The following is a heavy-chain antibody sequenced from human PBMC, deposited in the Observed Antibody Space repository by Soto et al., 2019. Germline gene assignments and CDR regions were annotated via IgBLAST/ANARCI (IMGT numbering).Heavy chain of an antibody. CDR1: GFTFSSYE. V-gene: IGHV3-48*03. D-gene: IGHD3-22*01. J-gene: IGHJ4*02. CDR3: ASSPYFYDTTGRLYYFDY. Sequence: PGGSLRLSCAASGFTFSSYEMNWARQAPGKGLEWVSYITSSGTTIYYADSVKGRFTISRDNAKNSLYLQMNSLRAEDTAVYYCASSPYFYDTTGRLYYFDYWGQGTLVTVSS. CDR2: ITSSGTTI.